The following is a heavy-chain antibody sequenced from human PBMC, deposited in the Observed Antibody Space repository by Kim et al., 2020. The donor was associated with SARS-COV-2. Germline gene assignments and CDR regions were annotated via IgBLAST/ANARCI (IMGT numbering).Heavy chain of an antibody. CDR1: GYTFTSYG. D-gene: IGHD2-2*01. CDR3: ARVHIGCYRAGGNAFAI. J-gene: IGHJ3*02. V-gene: IGHV7-4-1*02. CDR2: ITTYIGNP. Sequence: ASVKVSCKASGYTFTSYGMIWVRQAPGQGLEWMGLITTYIGNPTYAQGFTGRVVFSSDTSASTAYLQIRSLKSEDTAVYYCARVHIGCYRAGGNAFAIWG.